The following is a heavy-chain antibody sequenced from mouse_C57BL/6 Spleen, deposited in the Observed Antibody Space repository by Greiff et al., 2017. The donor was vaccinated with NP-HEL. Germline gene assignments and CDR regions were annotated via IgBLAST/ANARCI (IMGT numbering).Heavy chain of an antibody. CDR2: IYPGDGDT. CDR1: GYAFSSSW. J-gene: IGHJ4*01. V-gene: IGHV1-82*01. D-gene: IGHD1-1*01. CDR3: ARRRSGSDAMDY. Sequence: VQRVESGPELVKPGASVKISCKASGYAFSSSWMNWVKQRPGKGLEWIGRIYPGDGDTNYNGKFKGKATLTADKSSSTAYMQLSSLTSEDSAVYFCARRRSGSDAMDYWGQGTSVTVSS.